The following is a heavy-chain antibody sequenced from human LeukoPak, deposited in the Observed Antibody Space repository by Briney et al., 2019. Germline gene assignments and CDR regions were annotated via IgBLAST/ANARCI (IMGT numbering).Heavy chain of an antibody. CDR1: GFTFSSHW. V-gene: IGHV3-74*01. Sequence: GGSLRLSCVASGFTFSSHWMHCVRRAPGKGLVWVSRVNSDGSSTRYADSAQGRFTISRDNGRNTLYLQMNSLRAGDTAVYYCARGGSPPEALGDAFDIWGQGTMVTVSS. J-gene: IGHJ3*02. D-gene: IGHD1-26*01. CDR3: ARGGSPPEALGDAFDI. CDR2: VNSDGSST.